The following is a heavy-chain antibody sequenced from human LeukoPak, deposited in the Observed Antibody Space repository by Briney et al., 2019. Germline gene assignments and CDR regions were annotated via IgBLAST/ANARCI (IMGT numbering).Heavy chain of an antibody. Sequence: ASVKVSCKASGYTFTNSYTHWVRQAPGQVLEWMGLINPYGGNTNYAQNFQGRVTLTRDTSTSTVYMELSSLRSEDTAIYYCARIRDGYNDAYDLWGQGTVVTVPS. J-gene: IGHJ3*01. V-gene: IGHV1-46*01. CDR1: GYTFTNSY. CDR2: INPYGGNT. CDR3: ARIRDGYNDAYDL. D-gene: IGHD5-24*01.